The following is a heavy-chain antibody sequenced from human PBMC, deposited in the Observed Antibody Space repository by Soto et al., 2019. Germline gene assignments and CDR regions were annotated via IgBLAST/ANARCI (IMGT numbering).Heavy chain of an antibody. Sequence: ESLKISCKGSGYSFTSYWIGWVRQMPGKGLEWMGIIYPGDSDTRYIPSFQGQVTISADKSISTAYLQWSSLKASDTAMYYCARQILANSYGMDVWGQGTTVTVSS. CDR1: GYSFTSYW. CDR2: IYPGDSDT. CDR3: ARQILANSYGMDV. D-gene: IGHD1-26*01. V-gene: IGHV5-51*01. J-gene: IGHJ6*02.